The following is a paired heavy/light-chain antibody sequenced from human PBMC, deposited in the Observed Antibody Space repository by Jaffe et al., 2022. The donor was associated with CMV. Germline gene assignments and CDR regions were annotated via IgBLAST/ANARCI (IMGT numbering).Light chain of an antibody. Sequence: QSALTQPRSVSGSPGQSVTISCTGTSSDVGGYNYVSWYQDHSGKAPKLLIYDVNKRASGVPDRFSGSKSGNTASLTISGLQAEDEADYYCCSYGGAYTYVFGTGTEVTVL. CDR2: DVN. J-gene: IGLJ1*01. CDR3: CSYGGAYTYV. CDR1: SSDVGGYNY. V-gene: IGLV2-11*01.
Heavy chain of an antibody. CDR3: AKGRGIAVITRPGFDS. J-gene: IGHJ4*02. CDR2: LNGAGSTT. Sequence: EVQLLESGGGLAQPGGSLRLSCAAHGFTFNSYAMNWVRQAPGKGLEWVSTLNGAGSTTYYADSVKGRFTISRDNSKSILFLQMNYLRVEDTAVYYCAKGRGIAVITRPGFDSWGQGTQVTVSS. D-gene: IGHD1-20*01. CDR1: GFTFNSYA. V-gene: IGHV3-23*01.